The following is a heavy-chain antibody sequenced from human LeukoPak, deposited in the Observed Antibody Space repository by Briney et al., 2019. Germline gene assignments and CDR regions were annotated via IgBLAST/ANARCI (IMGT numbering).Heavy chain of an antibody. J-gene: IGHJ3*02. V-gene: IGHV1-24*01. Sequence: ASVKVSCKVSGYTLTELSMHWVRQAPGKGLEWMGGFDPEDGEPMYAQRFQGRVTMTEDTSTDTAYMELSSLRSEDTSVYYCATVRGNYDAFDIWGQGTMVTVSS. D-gene: IGHD1-1*01. CDR3: ATVRGNYDAFDI. CDR2: FDPEDGEP. CDR1: GYTLTELS.